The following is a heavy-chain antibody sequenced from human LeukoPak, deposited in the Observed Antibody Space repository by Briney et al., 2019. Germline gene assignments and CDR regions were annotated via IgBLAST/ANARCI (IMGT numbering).Heavy chain of an antibody. CDR2: IYYSGST. Sequence: SETLSLTCTVSGGSISNDYWSWIRQPPGKGLEWTGNIYYSGSTNYNPSLKSRVGISVDTSKNQFSLKLSSVTAADTAVYYCARHYYDSSGYYNGAFDIWGQGTMVTVSS. D-gene: IGHD3-22*01. CDR3: ARHYYDSSGYYNGAFDI. V-gene: IGHV4-59*08. J-gene: IGHJ3*02. CDR1: GGSISNDY.